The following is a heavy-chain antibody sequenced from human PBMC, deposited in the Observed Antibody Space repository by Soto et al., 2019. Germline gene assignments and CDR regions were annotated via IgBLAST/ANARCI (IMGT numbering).Heavy chain of an antibody. D-gene: IGHD2-15*01. CDR1: GFTFSSYA. CDR2: VSIGGST. J-gene: IGHJ4*02. Sequence: GGSLRLSCAASGFTFSSYAMGWVRQGPGKGLEWVAVVSIGGSTHYADSVRGRFTISRDNSKNTLSLQMNSLTAEDTAVYFCAKRRGAGGHFDYWDQGALVTVSS. V-gene: IGHV3-23*01. CDR3: AKRRGAGGHFDY.